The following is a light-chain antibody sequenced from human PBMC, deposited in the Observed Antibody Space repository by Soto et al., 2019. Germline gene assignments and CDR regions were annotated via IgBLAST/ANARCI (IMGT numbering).Light chain of an antibody. CDR2: WAS. J-gene: IGKJ4*01. Sequence: DIVMTQSPDSLAVSLGERATINCKSSQSVLYSSNNKNYLAWYQQKPGQPPKLLIYWASTRESGVPDRFSGSGSGTDFTLNISSLQAEDGAVYYCQQYYITPLTFGGGTKVEIK. V-gene: IGKV4-1*01. CDR3: QQYYITPLT. CDR1: QSVLYSSNNKNY.